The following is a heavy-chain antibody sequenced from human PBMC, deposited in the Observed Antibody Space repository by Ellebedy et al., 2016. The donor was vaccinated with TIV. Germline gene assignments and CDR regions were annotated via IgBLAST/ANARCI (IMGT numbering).Heavy chain of an antibody. CDR3: AKAVVGATTSMPDY. J-gene: IGHJ4*02. CDR2: ISWNSGSI. Sequence: GGSLRLSXAASGFTFDDYAMHWVRQAPGKGLEWVSGISWNSGSIGYADSVKGRFTISRDNAKNSLYLQMNSLRAEDTALYYCAKAVVGATTSMPDYWGQGTLVTVSS. CDR1: GFTFDDYA. D-gene: IGHD1-26*01. V-gene: IGHV3-9*01.